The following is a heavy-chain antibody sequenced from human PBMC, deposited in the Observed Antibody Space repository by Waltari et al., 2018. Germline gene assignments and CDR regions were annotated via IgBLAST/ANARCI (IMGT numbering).Heavy chain of an antibody. Sequence: QLQLQESGPGLVKPSETLSLTCTVSGGPIRSSSYYWRWLRQPPGKGLEWIGSIYYSGSTYYNPSLKSRVTISVDTSKNQFSLKLSSVTAADTAVYYGASVTGERGIDYWGQGTLVTVSS. D-gene: IGHD7-27*01. CDR1: GGPIRSSSYY. CDR3: ASVTGERGIDY. J-gene: IGHJ4*02. V-gene: IGHV4-39*01. CDR2: IYYSGST.